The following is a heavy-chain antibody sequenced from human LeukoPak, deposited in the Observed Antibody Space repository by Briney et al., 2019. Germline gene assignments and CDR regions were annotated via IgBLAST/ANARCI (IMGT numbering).Heavy chain of an antibody. D-gene: IGHD1-26*01. J-gene: IGHJ4*02. CDR2: IYSSGST. Sequence: SETLSLTCTVSGGSISSYHWSWIRQPAGKGLEWIARIYSSGSTNYNPSLKSRVTMSVDTSKNQSSLNLSSVTAADTAFYYCARGRRESGTSYSTHLHYWGQGTLVTVSS. CDR1: GGSISSYH. CDR3: ARGRRESGTSYSTHLHY. V-gene: IGHV4-4*07.